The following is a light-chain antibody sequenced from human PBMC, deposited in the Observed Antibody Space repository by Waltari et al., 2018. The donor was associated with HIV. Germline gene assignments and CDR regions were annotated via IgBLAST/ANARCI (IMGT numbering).Light chain of an antibody. V-gene: IGKV1-39*01. CDR2: SVS. CDR3: QQSYTTLPYT. Sequence: IQMAQSPSYLSAHVVDTVTLSCRASETINRFLNWYRQRPGKAPELLVHSVSTLQTGVPSRIRGSGSGTNFSLTITSLQPEDSATYFCQQSYTTLPYTFGQGTKLEI. J-gene: IGKJ2*01. CDR1: ETINRF.